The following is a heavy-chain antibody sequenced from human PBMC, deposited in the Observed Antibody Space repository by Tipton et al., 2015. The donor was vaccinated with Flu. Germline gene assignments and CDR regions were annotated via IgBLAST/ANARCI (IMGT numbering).Heavy chain of an antibody. CDR2: IYYSGST. CDR3: ARDSTGVIGDAFDI. CDR1: GGSISSGGYY. D-gene: IGHD4-23*01. Sequence: TLSLTCTVSGGSISSGGYYWSWIRQHPGKGLEWIGYIYYSGSTYYNPSLKSRVTISVDTSKNQFSLKLSSVTAADTAVYYCARDSTGVIGDAFDIWGQGTMVTVSS. J-gene: IGHJ3*02. V-gene: IGHV4-31*03.